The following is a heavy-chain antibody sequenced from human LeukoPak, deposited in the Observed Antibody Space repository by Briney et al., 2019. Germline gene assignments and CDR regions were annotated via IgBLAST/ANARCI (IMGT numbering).Heavy chain of an antibody. CDR2: FSGSGGST. Sequence: GGSLRLSCAASGFTFSSYGMHWVRQAPGKGLQWVSAFSGSGGSTYYADSVKGRFTISRDNSRNALYLQMNSLRAEDTAVYYCARSGLSRFGFWGQGTLVTVSS. CDR3: ARSGLSRFGF. J-gene: IGHJ4*02. V-gene: IGHV3-23*01. D-gene: IGHD2/OR15-2a*01. CDR1: GFTFSSYG.